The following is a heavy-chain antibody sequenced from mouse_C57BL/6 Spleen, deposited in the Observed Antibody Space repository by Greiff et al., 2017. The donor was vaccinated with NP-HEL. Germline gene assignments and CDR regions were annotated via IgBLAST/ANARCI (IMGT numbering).Heavy chain of an antibody. CDR3: ARGGDDGYSFAY. CDR2: INPYNGGT. V-gene: IGHV1-19*01. CDR1: GYTFTDYY. J-gene: IGHJ3*01. D-gene: IGHD2-3*01. Sequence: VQLQQSGPVLVKPGASVKMSCKASGYTFTDYYMNWVKQSHGKSLEWIGVINPYNGGTSYNQKFKGKATLTVDKSSSTAYMQLSSLTSEDSAVYYCARGGDDGYSFAYWGQGTLVTDSA.